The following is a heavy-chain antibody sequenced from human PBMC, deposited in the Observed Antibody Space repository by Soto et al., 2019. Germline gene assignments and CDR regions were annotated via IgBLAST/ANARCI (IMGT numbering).Heavy chain of an antibody. CDR1: GGSVNSAGNS. Sequence: QLQLQESGPGLVKPSQTLSLTCAVSGGSVNSAGNSWTWIRQAPGKGLEWIGYVYHRGSTYYNPSLKSRVPTSLARSNNQFSLQLSPVTAADTAVYSCASVPISWDSMGYYYYGTLDIWGQGALGTVAS. D-gene: IGHD3-22*01. V-gene: IGHV4-30-2*01. CDR2: VYHRGST. J-gene: IGHJ3*02. CDR3: ASVPISWDSMGYYYYGTLDI.